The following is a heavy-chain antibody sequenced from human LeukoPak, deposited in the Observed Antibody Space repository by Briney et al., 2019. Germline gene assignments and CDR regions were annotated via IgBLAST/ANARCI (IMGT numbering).Heavy chain of an antibody. CDR3: ARSVAVAVFRSPFDY. J-gene: IGHJ4*02. CDR1: GYTFTSYG. D-gene: IGHD6-13*01. CDR2: ISAYNGNT. V-gene: IGHV1-18*01. Sequence: ASVKVSCKASGYTFTSYGISWVRQAPGQGLEWMGWISAYNGNTNYAQKLQGRVTMTTDTSTSTAYMELRSLRSDDTAVYYCARSVAVAVFRSPFDYWGQGTLVTVSS.